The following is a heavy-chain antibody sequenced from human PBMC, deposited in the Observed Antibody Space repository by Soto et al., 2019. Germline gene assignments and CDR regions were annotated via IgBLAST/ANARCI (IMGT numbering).Heavy chain of an antibody. CDR2: IFHTGTT. V-gene: IGHV4-38-2*02. CDR1: GGSISSGYH. CDR3: ARDVAGDLWSGYYWYFDL. Sequence: SETLSLTCTVSGGSISSGYHWAWIRQPPGMRLEWVASIFHTGTTYYNPSPTSRVTISVDTSKNQFSLKLTSVTATDSAVYYCARDVAGDLWSGYYWYFDLWGRGTLVTVSS. J-gene: IGHJ2*01. D-gene: IGHD3-3*01.